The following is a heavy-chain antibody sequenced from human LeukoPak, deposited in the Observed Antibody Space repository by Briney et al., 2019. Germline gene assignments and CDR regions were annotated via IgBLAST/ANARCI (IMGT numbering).Heavy chain of an antibody. CDR3: ARRYSGSYSGHFDY. CDR2: IFYSGNT. V-gene: IGHV4-59*08. CDR1: GGSISTYF. D-gene: IGHD1-26*01. J-gene: IGHJ4*02. Sequence: PSETLSLTCTVSGGSISTYFWSWIRQPPGKGLEWIGYIFYSGNTNYNPFLKSRVTISVDPSKNQFSLKLRSVTAADTAVYYCARRYSGSYSGHFDYWGQGTLVTVSS.